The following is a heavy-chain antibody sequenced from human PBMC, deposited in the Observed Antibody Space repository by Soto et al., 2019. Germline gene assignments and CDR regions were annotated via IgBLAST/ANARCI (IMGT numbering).Heavy chain of an antibody. V-gene: IGHV3-21*01. CDR3: AREYTAWPLAYGLDV. J-gene: IGHJ6*02. CDR1: GFTFSTYS. CDR2: ISSRSDI. D-gene: IGHD2-2*02. Sequence: GALRLSCVGSGFTFSTYSINWVRQAPGKGLEWVSSISSRSDIYYADSVKGRFTISRDNAKNSVSLQMNSLRAEDTAVYYCAREYTAWPLAYGLDVWGQGTTVTVSS.